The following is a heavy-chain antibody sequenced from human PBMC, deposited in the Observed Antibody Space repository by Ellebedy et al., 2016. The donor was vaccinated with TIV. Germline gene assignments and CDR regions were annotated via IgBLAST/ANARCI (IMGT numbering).Heavy chain of an antibody. CDR3: ARATAGFDY. CDR1: GFTFSSYD. V-gene: IGHV3-13*01. CDR2: IGAAGDT. J-gene: IGHJ4*02. Sequence: PGGSLRLSCAASGFTFSSYDMHWVRQVTGKGLEWVSSIGAAGDTYYAGFVKGRVAISRENAKNSLYLQLNNVRVGDTAVYYCARATAGFDYWGQGTLVTVSS. D-gene: IGHD1-14*01.